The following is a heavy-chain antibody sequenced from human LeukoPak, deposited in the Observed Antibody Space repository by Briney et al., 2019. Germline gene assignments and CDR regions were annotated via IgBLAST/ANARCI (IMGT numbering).Heavy chain of an antibody. CDR1: GFTFSSYC. V-gene: IGHV3-30*18. D-gene: IGHD2/OR15-2a*01. CDR3: AKDSQKTISRNNWFDP. J-gene: IGHJ5*02. Sequence: GGSLRLSCAASGFTFSSYCMYWVRQAPGKGLEWVAIISYDGSNKYYGDSVKGRFTISRDNSKNTLYLQMNSLRAEDTAVYYCAKDSQKTISRNNWFDPWGQGTLVTVSS. CDR2: ISYDGSNK.